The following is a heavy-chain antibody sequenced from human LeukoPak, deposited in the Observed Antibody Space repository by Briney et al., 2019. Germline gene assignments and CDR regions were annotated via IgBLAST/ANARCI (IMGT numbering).Heavy chain of an antibody. V-gene: IGHV3-21*01. CDR2: ISSSSSYI. D-gene: IGHD7-27*01. J-gene: IGHJ6*02. CDR1: GFTFSSYS. CDR3: AREMPTGGRYPYGMDV. Sequence: PGGSLRLSCAASGFTFSSYSMNWVRQAPGKGLEWVSSISSSSSYIYYADSVKGRFTISRDNAKNSLYLQMNSLRAEDTAVYYCAREMPTGGRYPYGMDVWGQGTTVTVSS.